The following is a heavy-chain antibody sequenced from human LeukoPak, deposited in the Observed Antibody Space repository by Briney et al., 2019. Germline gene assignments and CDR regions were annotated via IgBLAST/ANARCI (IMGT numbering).Heavy chain of an antibody. J-gene: IGHJ4*02. CDR1: GGSFSGYY. Sequence: KPSETLSPTCAVYGGSFSGYYWSWIRQPPGKGLEWIGEINHSGSTNYNPSLKSRVTISVDTSKNQFSLKLSSVTAADTAVYYCARHRYYYDSSGYCFDYWGQGTLVTVSS. D-gene: IGHD3-22*01. CDR2: INHSGST. CDR3: ARHRYYYDSSGYCFDY. V-gene: IGHV4-34*01.